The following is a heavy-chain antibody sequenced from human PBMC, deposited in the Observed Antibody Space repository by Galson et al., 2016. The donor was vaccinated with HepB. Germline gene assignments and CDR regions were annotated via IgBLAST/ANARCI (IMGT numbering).Heavy chain of an antibody. CDR2: INPHSGST. CDR1: GNTFTGDY. V-gene: IGHV1-2*06. Sequence: SVKVSCKASGNTFTGDYLHWVRQAPGRGLEWMGRINPHSGSTVYEQKFRGRITMTRDTAIGTAYMELNRLPSDDTAVYFCASSGYYSDLNYWGQGTLVTVSS. CDR3: ASSGYYSDLNY. J-gene: IGHJ4*02. D-gene: IGHD3-22*01.